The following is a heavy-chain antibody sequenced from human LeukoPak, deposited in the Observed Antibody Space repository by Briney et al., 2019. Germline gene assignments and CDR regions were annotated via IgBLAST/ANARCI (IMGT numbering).Heavy chain of an antibody. CDR2: ISSSGSTI. D-gene: IGHD6-13*01. CDR1: GFTFSSYS. V-gene: IGHV3-48*04. Sequence: PGGSLRLSCAASGFTFSSYSMNWVRQAPGKGLEWVSYISSSGSTIYYADSVKGRFTISRDNAKNSLYLQMNSLRAEDTAVYYCATPPIAAAYYWGQGTLVTVSS. J-gene: IGHJ4*02. CDR3: ATPPIAAAYY.